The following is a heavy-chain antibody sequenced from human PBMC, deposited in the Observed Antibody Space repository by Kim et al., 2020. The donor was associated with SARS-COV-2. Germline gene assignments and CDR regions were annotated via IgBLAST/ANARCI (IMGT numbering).Heavy chain of an antibody. Sequence: SETLSLTCTVSGGSISSSSYYWGWIRQPPGKGLEWIGSIYYSGSTYYNPSLKSRVTISVDTSKNQFSLKLSSVTAADTAVYYCATPGGDGYHSGLDYWGQGTLVTVSS. V-gene: IGHV4-39*07. CDR1: GGSISSSSYY. D-gene: IGHD5-12*01. CDR2: IYYSGST. J-gene: IGHJ4*02. CDR3: ATPGGDGYHSGLDY.